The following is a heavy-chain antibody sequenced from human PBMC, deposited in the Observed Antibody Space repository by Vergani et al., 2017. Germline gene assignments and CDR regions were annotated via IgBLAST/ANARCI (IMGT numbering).Heavy chain of an antibody. CDR1: GFTVSSNY. J-gene: IGHJ4*02. V-gene: IGHV3-53*01. CDR3: ARVPPYSNYGWGAVDY. Sequence: EVQLLESGGGLVQPGGSLRLSCAASGFTVSSNYMSWVRQAPGKGLEWVSVIYSGGSTYYADSVKGRFTISRDNSKNTLYLQMNSLRAEDTAVYYCARVPPYSNYGWGAVDYWGQGTLVTVSS. D-gene: IGHD4-11*01. CDR2: IYSGGST.